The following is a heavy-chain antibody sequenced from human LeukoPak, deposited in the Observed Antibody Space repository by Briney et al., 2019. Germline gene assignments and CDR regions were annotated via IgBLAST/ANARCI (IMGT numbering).Heavy chain of an antibody. CDR2: INPNSGGT. Sequence: ASVKVSCKASGYTFTGYYMHWVRQAPGQGLEWMGWINPNSGGTNYAQKFQGGVTMTRDTSISTAYMELSRLRSDDTAVYYCASEGGTYSGSSVGDYWGQGTLVTVSS. D-gene: IGHD1-26*01. J-gene: IGHJ4*02. CDR1: GYTFTGYY. CDR3: ASEGGTYSGSSVGDY. V-gene: IGHV1-2*02.